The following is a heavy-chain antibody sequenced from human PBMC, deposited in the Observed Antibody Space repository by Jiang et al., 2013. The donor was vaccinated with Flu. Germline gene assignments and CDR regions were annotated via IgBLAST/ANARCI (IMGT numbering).Heavy chain of an antibody. V-gene: IGHV6-1*01. CDR2: TYYRSKWYN. Sequence: QTLSLTCAISGDSVSSYSAGWNWIRQSPSRGLEWLGRTYYRSKWYNDYAVSVKSRIMIDPDTSKNQFSLQLNSVTPEDTAVYYCTRGRMSAFDIWGQGTMVTVSS. D-gene: IGHD2/OR15-2a*01. J-gene: IGHJ3*02. CDR3: TRGRMSAFDI. CDR1: GDSVSSYSAG.